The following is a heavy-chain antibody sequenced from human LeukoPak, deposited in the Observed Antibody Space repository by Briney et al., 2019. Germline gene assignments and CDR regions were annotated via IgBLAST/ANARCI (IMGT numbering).Heavy chain of an antibody. J-gene: IGHJ4*02. D-gene: IGHD3-10*01. Sequence: PETLSLTCAVSGGSISSYYWSWIRQPPGKGLEWIGYIFYNGNTNYNPSLRSRVTMSLDTSKNQFSLKLTSVTAADTAVYYCARDGAYGSGSYYPFDYWGQGTLVTVSS. CDR2: IFYNGNT. CDR1: GGSISSYY. CDR3: ARDGAYGSGSYYPFDY. V-gene: IGHV4-59*01.